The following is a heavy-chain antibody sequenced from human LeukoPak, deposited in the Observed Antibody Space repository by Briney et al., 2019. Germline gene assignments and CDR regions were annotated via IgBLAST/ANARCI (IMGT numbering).Heavy chain of an antibody. J-gene: IGHJ6*02. D-gene: IGHD4-17*01. Sequence: ASVKVSCKASGYTFTGYYMHWVRQAPGQGLEWMGWINPNSGGTNYAQKFQGRVTMTRDTSISTAYMELSRLRSDDTAVYSCARGHRYGDYYYYGMDVWGPGTTVTVSS. CDR2: INPNSGGT. CDR1: GYTFTGYY. V-gene: IGHV1-2*02. CDR3: ARGHRYGDYYYYGMDV.